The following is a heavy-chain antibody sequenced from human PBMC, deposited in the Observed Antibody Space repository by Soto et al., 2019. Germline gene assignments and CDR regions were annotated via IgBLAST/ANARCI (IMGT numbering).Heavy chain of an antibody. J-gene: IGHJ4*02. Sequence: EVQLVESGGGLVKPGGSLRLSCAASAFTFSIYSMNWVRQAPGKGLEWVSSISSSSGYMYYADSVKGRFTISRDNAKNSLYLQMNSLRAEDTAVYYCARDAATDYSTSLGRGSFDYWGQGTLVTVSS. D-gene: IGHD6-6*01. V-gene: IGHV3-21*01. CDR1: AFTFSIYS. CDR2: ISSSSGYM. CDR3: ARDAATDYSTSLGRGSFDY.